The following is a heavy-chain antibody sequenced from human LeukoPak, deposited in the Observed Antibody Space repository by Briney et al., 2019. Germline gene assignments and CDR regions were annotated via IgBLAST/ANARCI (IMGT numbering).Heavy chain of an antibody. CDR2: IYYSGST. D-gene: IGHD5-18*01. Sequence: SETLSLTCTVSGGSISSGGYYWSWIRQHPGKGLEWIGYIYYSGSTYYNPSLKSRVTISVDTSKNQFSLKLSSVTAADTAVYYCARGLLSYGYYYFDYWGQGTLVTVSS. CDR1: GGSISSGGYY. CDR3: ARGLLSYGYYYFDY. J-gene: IGHJ4*02. V-gene: IGHV4-31*03.